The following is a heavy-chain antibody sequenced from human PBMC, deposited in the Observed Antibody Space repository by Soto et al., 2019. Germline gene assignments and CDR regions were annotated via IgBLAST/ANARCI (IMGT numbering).Heavy chain of an antibody. CDR2: IYYSGST. Sequence: SETLSLTCTVSGGSISSYYWSWIRQPPGKGLEWIGYIYYSGSTNYNPSLKSRVTISVDTSKNQFSLKLSSVTAADTAVYYCARHEGDEIDYWGQGTLVTVAS. CDR3: ARHEGDEIDY. V-gene: IGHV4-59*08. D-gene: IGHD3-10*01. J-gene: IGHJ4*02. CDR1: GGSISSYY.